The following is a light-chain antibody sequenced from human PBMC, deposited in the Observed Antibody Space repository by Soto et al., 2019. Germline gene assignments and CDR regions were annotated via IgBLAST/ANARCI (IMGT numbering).Light chain of an antibody. CDR2: DAS. V-gene: IGKV3-15*01. Sequence: EIVMTQSPATLSLSPGERATLSCRASQTIDNTLAWYQRKPGQAPRLLIYDASTRATGVPARFSGSGSGTDFTLTISSLQSEDFAVYYCQQYGSAPFTFGPGTKVDIK. CDR3: QQYGSAPFT. CDR1: QTIDNT. J-gene: IGKJ3*01.